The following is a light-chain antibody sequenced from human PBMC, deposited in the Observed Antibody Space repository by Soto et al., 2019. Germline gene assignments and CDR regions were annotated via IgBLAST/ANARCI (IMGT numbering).Light chain of an antibody. V-gene: IGKV3-15*01. J-gene: IGKJ4*01. CDR3: HQYNNWLT. Sequence: EIVMTQSPATLSVSPGERATLSCRGSQSVSSNLAWYQQKPGQAPRLLIYGASTRATGIPARFSGSGSGTEFTLTISSLQSEDFAVYYCHQYNNWLTFGGGTKVEIK. CDR1: QSVSSN. CDR2: GAS.